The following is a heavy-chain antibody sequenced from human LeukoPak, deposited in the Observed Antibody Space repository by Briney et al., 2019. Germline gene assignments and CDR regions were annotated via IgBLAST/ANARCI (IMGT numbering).Heavy chain of an antibody. V-gene: IGHV4-34*01. CDR2: INHSGST. Sequence: SETLSLTCTVSGGSISSYYWSWIRQPPGKGLEWIGEINHSGSTNYNPSLKSRVTISVDTSENQFSLKLSSVTAADTAVYYCARGGVGANSYYYYYGMDVWGQGTTVTVSS. J-gene: IGHJ6*02. CDR3: ARGGVGANSYYYYYGMDV. D-gene: IGHD1-26*01. CDR1: GGSISSYY.